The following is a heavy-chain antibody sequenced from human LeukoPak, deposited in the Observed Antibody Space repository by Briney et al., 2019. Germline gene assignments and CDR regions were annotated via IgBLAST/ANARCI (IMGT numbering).Heavy chain of an antibody. Sequence: ASVKVSCKASGYTFTSYGISWVRQAPGQGLEWMGWISAYNGNTNYAQKFQGRVTMTRNTSISTAYMELSSLRSEDTAVYYCVADCSSTSCYKGGDYWGQGTLVTVSS. CDR3: VADCSSTSCYKGGDY. CDR1: GYTFTSYG. J-gene: IGHJ4*02. V-gene: IGHV1-18*01. CDR2: ISAYNGNT. D-gene: IGHD2-2*02.